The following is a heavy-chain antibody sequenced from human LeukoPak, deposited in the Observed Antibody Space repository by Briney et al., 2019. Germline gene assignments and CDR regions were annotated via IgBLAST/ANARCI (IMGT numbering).Heavy chain of an antibody. D-gene: IGHD6-19*01. CDR1: GGTFSSYA. CDR2: IIPIFGTA. V-gene: IGHV1-69*06. J-gene: IGHJ4*02. CDR3: ARGIGPSSSGWAFDY. Sequence: VASVKVSCEASGGTFSSYAISWVRQAPGQGLEWMGGIIPIFGTANYAQKFQGRVTITADKSTSTAYMELSSLRSEDAAVYYCARGIGPSSSGWAFDYWGQGTLVTVSS.